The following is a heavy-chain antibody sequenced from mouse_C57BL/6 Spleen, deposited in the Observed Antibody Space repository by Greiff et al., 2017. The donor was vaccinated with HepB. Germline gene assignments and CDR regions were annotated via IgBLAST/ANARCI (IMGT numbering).Heavy chain of an antibody. D-gene: IGHD2-1*01. J-gene: IGHJ2*01. CDR2: IDPSDSYT. Sequence: VQLQQPGAELVMPGASVKLSCKASGYTFTSYWMHWVKQRPGQGLEWIGEIDPSDSYTNYNQKFKGKSTLTVDKSSSTAYMQLSSLTSEDSAVYYCARWRVYSPLDYWDQGTTLTVSS. V-gene: IGHV1-69*01. CDR1: GYTFTSYW. CDR3: ARWRVYSPLDY.